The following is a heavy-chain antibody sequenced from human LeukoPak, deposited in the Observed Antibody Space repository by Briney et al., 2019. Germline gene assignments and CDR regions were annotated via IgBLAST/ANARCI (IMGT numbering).Heavy chain of an antibody. CDR3: ARDSDYGDYVFGY. Sequence: GASVKVSCKASGYTFTSYGISWVRQAPGQGLEWMGGIIPIFGTANYAQKFQGRVTITTDESTSTAYMELSSLRSEDTAVYYCARDSDYGDYVFGYWGQGTLVTVSS. CDR2: IIPIFGTA. V-gene: IGHV1-69*05. CDR1: GYTFTSYG. J-gene: IGHJ4*02. D-gene: IGHD4-17*01.